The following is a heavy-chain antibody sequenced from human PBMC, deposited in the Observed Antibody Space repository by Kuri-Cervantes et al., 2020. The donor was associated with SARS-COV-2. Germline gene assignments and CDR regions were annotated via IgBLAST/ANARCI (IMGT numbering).Heavy chain of an antibody. V-gene: IGHV3-30*03. CDR3: AREGHDYSNLRTPYYYYYTDV. Sequence: GESLKISCAASGFTFSSYSMNWVRQAPGKGLEWVALISYDGNNKFYADSVKGRFTISRDNAKNSLYLQMNSLRAEDTAVYYCAREGHDYSNLRTPYYYYYTDVWGKGTTVTVSS. CDR1: GFTFSSYS. J-gene: IGHJ6*03. CDR2: ISYDGNNK. D-gene: IGHD4-11*01.